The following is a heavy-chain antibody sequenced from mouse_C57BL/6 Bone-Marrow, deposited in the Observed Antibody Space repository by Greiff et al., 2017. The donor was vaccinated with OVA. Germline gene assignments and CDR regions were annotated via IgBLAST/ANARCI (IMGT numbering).Heavy chain of an antibody. D-gene: IGHD2-4*01. CDR3: AREGDYDYDGDWFAY. Sequence: VQLQQSGPELVKPGASVKISCKASGYAFSSSWMNWVKQRPGKGLEWIGRIYPGDGDTNYNGKFKGKATLTADKSSSTAYMQLSSLPSEDSAVYCCAREGDYDYDGDWFAYWGQGTLVTVSA. CDR2: IYPGDGDT. V-gene: IGHV1-82*01. CDR1: GYAFSSSW. J-gene: IGHJ3*01.